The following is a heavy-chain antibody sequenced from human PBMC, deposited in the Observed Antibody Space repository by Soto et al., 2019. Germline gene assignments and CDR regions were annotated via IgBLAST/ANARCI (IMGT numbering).Heavy chain of an antibody. CDR3: ARGWGRIFYY. Sequence: QVQLQQWGAGLLKPSETLSLTCAVYGGSFSGYYWSWIRQPPGKGLEWIGEINHSRSTNYNPSLKSRVTISVDTSKTQFSLKLSSPTVADSAVYYCARGWGRIFYYWGQGTLVTVSS. D-gene: IGHD7-27*01. J-gene: IGHJ4*02. CDR2: INHSRST. V-gene: IGHV4-34*01. CDR1: GGSFSGYY.